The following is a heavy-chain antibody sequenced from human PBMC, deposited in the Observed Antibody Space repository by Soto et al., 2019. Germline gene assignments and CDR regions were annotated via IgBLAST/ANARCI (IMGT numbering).Heavy chain of an antibody. Sequence: QIQLVQSGAEVKKPGASVKVSCKASGYTFRSYHITWVRQAPGQGLEWMGWISAYNGNTNYAQNLQGRVTITTDPSTSTAYMELRSLRSDDTAVYDCARDLPPVDYWGQGTLVTVSS. CDR1: GYTFRSYH. CDR3: ARDLPPVDY. CDR2: ISAYNGNT. V-gene: IGHV1-18*01. J-gene: IGHJ4*02.